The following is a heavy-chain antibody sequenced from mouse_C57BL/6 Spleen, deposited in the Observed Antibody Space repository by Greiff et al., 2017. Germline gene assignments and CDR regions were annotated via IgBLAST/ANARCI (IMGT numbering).Heavy chain of an antibody. CDR2: ISSGSSTI. V-gene: IGHV5-17*01. D-gene: IGHD2-1*01. CDR3: ARENYGNLYYFDY. Sequence: DVHLVESGGGLVKPGGSLKLSCAASGFTFSDYGMHWVRQAPEKGLEWVAYISSGSSTIYYADTVKGRFTISRDNAKNTLFLQMTSLRSEDTAMYYCARENYGNLYYFDYWGQGTTLTVSA. J-gene: IGHJ2*01. CDR1: GFTFSDYG.